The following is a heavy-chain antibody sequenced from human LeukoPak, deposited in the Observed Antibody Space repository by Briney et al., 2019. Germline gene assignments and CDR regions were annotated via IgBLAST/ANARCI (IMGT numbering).Heavy chain of an antibody. CDR3: ARDRSGFGFDY. CDR1: GFTFSTYR. V-gene: IGHV3-7*01. D-gene: IGHD3-3*01. CDR2: IKQDGSEK. J-gene: IGHJ4*02. Sequence: GGSLRLSCAASGFTFSTYRMSWVRQAPGKGLEWVANIKQDGSEKHYVDSVKGRFTISRDNAKNSLYLQMNSLRAEDTAVYYCARDRSGFGFDYWGQGTLVTVSS.